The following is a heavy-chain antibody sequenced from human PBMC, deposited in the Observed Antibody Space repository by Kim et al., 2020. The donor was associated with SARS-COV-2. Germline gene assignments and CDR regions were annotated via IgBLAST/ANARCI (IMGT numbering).Heavy chain of an antibody. J-gene: IGHJ4*02. V-gene: IGHV1-69*06. CDR1: GGTFSSYA. CDR2: IIPIFGTA. CDR3: ARGAYSSSWYPTFDY. Sequence: SVKVSCKASGGTFSSYAISWVRQAPGQGLEWMGGIIPIFGTANYAQKFQGRVTITADKSTSTAYMELSSLRSEDTAVYYCARGAYSSSWYPTFDYWGQGTLVTVSS. D-gene: IGHD6-13*01.